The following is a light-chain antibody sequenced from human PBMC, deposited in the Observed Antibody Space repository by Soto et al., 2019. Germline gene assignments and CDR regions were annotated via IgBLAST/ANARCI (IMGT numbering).Light chain of an antibody. CDR3: QQRKHWPPIT. CDR2: DAS. J-gene: IGKJ5*01. CDR1: QSVDSY. Sequence: EVVLTQSPATLSLSPGERATLSCRASQSVDSYIVWYQQRPGQAPRLLIYDASNRATGIPARFSGSGSETDFTLTISSLEPEDFAIYYCQQRKHWPPITFGQGTRLDIK. V-gene: IGKV3-11*01.